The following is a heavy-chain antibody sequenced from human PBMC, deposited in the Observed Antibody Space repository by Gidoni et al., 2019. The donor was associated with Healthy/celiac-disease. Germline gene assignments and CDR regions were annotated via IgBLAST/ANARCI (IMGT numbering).Heavy chain of an antibody. CDR1: GFTFSIYA. CDR2: ISGSGGST. V-gene: IGHV3-23*01. J-gene: IGHJ4*02. Sequence: RLSCAASGFTFSIYAMSWVRQAPGKGREWVSAISGSGGSTYYADSVKGRFTISRDNSKNTLYLQMNSLRAEDTAVYYCAKDLSSIAARGAYYFDYWGQGTLVTVSS. D-gene: IGHD6-6*01. CDR3: AKDLSSIAARGAYYFDY.